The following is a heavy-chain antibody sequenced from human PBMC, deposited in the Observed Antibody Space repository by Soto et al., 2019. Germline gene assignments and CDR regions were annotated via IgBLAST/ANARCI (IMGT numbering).Heavy chain of an antibody. Sequence: GGSLRLSCAASGFMFSAYTMNWVRQAPGKGLEWLSSISDDSSYIDYADSLRGRFTVSRDNARNSLYLQIDSLGVEDTAVYYCATPYYFNHWGTGTMVTVSS. D-gene: IGHD3-16*01. CDR3: ATPYYFNH. J-gene: IGHJ1*01. CDR2: ISDDSSYI. CDR1: GFMFSAYT. V-gene: IGHV3-21*06.